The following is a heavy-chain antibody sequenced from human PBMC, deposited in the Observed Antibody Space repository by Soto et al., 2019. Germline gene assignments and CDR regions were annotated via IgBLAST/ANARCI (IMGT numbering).Heavy chain of an antibody. CDR2: INHSGST. V-gene: IGHV4-34*01. CDR3: ASRGDYVDY. J-gene: IGHJ4*02. Sequence: SETLSLTCAVYGGSFSGYYWSWIRQPPGKGLEWIGEINHSGSTNYNPSLKSRVTISVDTSKNQFSLKLSSVTAADTAVYYCASRGDYVDYWGQGTLVTVSS. CDR1: GGSFSGYY.